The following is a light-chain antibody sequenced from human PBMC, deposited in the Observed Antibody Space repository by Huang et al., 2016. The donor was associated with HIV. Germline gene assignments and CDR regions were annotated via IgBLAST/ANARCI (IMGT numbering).Light chain of an antibody. J-gene: IGKJ4*01. CDR3: QQRSNWLFT. CDR2: GAS. CDR1: QSVSSN. V-gene: IGKV3-11*01. Sequence: EIVMTQSPATLSVSPGERATLSCRASQSVSSNLAWYQQKHGQPPRPLIYGASTRVTGVPARFSGSGSGTDFTLTISSLEPEDFAVYYCQQRSNWLFTFGGGTKVEIK.